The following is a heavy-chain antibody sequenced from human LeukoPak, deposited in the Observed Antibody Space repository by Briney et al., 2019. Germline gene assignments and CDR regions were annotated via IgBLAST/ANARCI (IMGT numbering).Heavy chain of an antibody. CDR1: GFTFSSYW. Sequence: AGGSLRLSCAASGFTFSSYWMSWVRQAPGKGLEWVANIKQDESEKYYVDSVKGRFTISRDNAKNSLYLQMNSLRAEDTAVYYCARDGSSSSWYVPRGYYYGMDVWGQGTTVTVSS. J-gene: IGHJ6*02. CDR2: IKQDESEK. V-gene: IGHV3-7*01. CDR3: ARDGSSSSWYVPRGYYYGMDV. D-gene: IGHD6-13*01.